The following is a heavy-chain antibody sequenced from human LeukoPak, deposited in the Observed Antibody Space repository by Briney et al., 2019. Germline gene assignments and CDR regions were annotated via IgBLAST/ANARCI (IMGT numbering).Heavy chain of an antibody. CDR3: ATELRWKEY. V-gene: IGHV4-30-2*01. CDR1: GGSISSDGYS. Sequence: PSETLSLTCAVSGGSISSDGYSWSWIRQPPGKGLEWIGYIYHSGSTFYNPSLKSRVTIAVDRSKNQFSLELRSVTAADTAVYYCATELRWKEYWGQGTLVTVSS. J-gene: IGHJ4*02. CDR2: IYHSGST. D-gene: IGHD4-23*01.